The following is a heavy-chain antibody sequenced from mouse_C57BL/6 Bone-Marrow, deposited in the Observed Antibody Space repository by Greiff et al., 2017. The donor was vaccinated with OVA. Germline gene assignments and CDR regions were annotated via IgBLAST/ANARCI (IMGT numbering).Heavy chain of an antibody. CDR2: INPNNGGT. CDR1: GYTFTDYY. D-gene: IGHD2-1*01. J-gene: IGHJ2*01. CDR3: ARSVYGNLDY. V-gene: IGHV1-26*01. Sequence: VQLQQSGPELVKPGASVKISCKASGYTFTDYYMNWVKQSHGKSLEWIGDINPNNGGTSYNQKFKGKATLTVDKASSTAYMELRSLTSEDSAVYYCARSVYGNLDYWGQGTTLTVSS.